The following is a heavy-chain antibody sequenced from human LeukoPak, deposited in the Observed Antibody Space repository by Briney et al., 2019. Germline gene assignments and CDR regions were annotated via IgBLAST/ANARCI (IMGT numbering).Heavy chain of an antibody. V-gene: IGHV4-59*01. J-gene: IGHJ4*02. D-gene: IGHD2-2*01. Sequence: SETLSLTCIVSGGSISSYFWSWIRQPPGKGLEWIGYIYYSGSTNYNPSLKSRVTISVDTSKNQFSLTLSSVTAADTAVYYCARQYCSSTNCYYFDYWGQGTLVTVSS. CDR2: IYYSGST. CDR1: GGSISSYF. CDR3: ARQYCSSTNCYYFDY.